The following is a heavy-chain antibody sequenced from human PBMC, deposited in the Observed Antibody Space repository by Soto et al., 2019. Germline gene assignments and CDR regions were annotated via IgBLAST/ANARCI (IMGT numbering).Heavy chain of an antibody. CDR1: GYTFTRYA. D-gene: IGHD2-21*02. Sequence: ASVKVSCKASGYTFTRYAMHWVRQAPGQRPEWMGWINPGNGDTKYSEKLQGRVTFARGTSASTTYMELSSLRSEDTAMYYCARNSYISGDDDSYYFDYWGQGTPVTVSS. CDR3: ARNSYISGDDDSYYFDY. J-gene: IGHJ4*02. CDR2: INPGNGDT. V-gene: IGHV1-3*01.